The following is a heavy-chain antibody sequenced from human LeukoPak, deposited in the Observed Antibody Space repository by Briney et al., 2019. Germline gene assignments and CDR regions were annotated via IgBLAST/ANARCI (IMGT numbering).Heavy chain of an antibody. CDR3: ARVSGYSGTWYVDY. Sequence: PGGSLRLSCAASGFTFSSYWMHWVRQAPGKGLVWVSRINSDGSSTSYVDSVKGRFTTSRDNSKNTLYLQMNSLRADDTAVYYCARVSGYSGTWYVDYWGQGTLVTVSS. CDR2: INSDGSST. V-gene: IGHV3-74*01. J-gene: IGHJ4*02. CDR1: GFTFSSYW. D-gene: IGHD6-13*01.